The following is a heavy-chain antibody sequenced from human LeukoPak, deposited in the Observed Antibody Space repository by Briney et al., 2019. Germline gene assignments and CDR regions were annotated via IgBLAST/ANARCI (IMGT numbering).Heavy chain of an antibody. V-gene: IGHV4-30-4*08. J-gene: IGHJ4*02. CDR1: GGSISSGDYY. Sequence: SQTLSLTCTVSGGSISSGDYYWSWIRQPPGKGLEWIGYIYHSGSTYYNPSLKSRVTISVDTSKNQFSLKLSSVTAADTAVYYCARVPFSRTFDYWGQGTLVTVSS. D-gene: IGHD6-6*01. CDR2: IYHSGST. CDR3: ARVPFSRTFDY.